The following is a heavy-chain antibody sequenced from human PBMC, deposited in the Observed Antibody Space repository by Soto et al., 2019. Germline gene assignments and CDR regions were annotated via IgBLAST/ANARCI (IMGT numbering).Heavy chain of an antibody. J-gene: IGHJ5*02. CDR3: AKWRLGYCSGGSCYSGFGSAFDP. Sequence: GGSLRLSCAASGFTFSSYGMHWVRQAPGKGLEWVAVISYDGSNKYYADSVKGRFTISRDNSKNTLYLQMNSLRAEDTAVYYCAKWRLGYCSGGSCYSGFGSAFDPWGQGTLVTVSS. V-gene: IGHV3-30*18. D-gene: IGHD2-15*01. CDR1: GFTFSSYG. CDR2: ISYDGSNK.